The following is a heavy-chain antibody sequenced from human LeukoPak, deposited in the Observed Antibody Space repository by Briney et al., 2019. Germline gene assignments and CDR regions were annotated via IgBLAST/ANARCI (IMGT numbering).Heavy chain of an antibody. D-gene: IGHD2-2*01. CDR3: ARGLFYCSSTSCYGYNWFDP. J-gene: IGHJ5*02. Sequence: ASVKVSCKASGYTFTSYDINWVRQATGQGLEWMGWMNPNSGNTGYAQKFQGRVTMTRNTSISTAYMELSSLRSEDTAVYYCARGLFYCSSTSCYGYNWFDPWGQGTLVTVSS. CDR2: MNPNSGNT. V-gene: IGHV1-8*01. CDR1: GYTFTSYD.